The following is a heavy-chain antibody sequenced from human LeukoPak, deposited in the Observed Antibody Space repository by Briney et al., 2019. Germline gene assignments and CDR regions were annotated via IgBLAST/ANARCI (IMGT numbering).Heavy chain of an antibody. CDR3: ARDREWGFGPDY. CDR1: GYTFTSYG. CDR2: ISAYNGNT. J-gene: IGHJ4*02. Sequence: APVKLSCKASGYTFTSYGISWVRQAPGQGLEWMGWISAYNGNTNYAQELQGRVTMTTDTSTSTAYMELRSLRSDDTAVYYCARDREWGFGPDYWGQGTLVTVSS. V-gene: IGHV1-18*04. D-gene: IGHD3-10*01.